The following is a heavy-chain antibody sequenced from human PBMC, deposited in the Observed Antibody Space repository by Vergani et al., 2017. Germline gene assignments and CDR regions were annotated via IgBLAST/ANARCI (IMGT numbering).Heavy chain of an antibody. CDR1: GFTFSSYW. D-gene: IGHD3-22*01. CDR3: ARGYYYDSSGYYCDY. CDR2: IKEDGSEK. J-gene: IGHJ4*02. Sequence: EVQLVESGGGLVQPGGSLRLSCAASGFTFSSYWMSWVRQAPGKGLEWVANIKEDGSEKYYVDSVKGRFTIFRDNAKNSLYLQMNSLRAEDTAVYYCARGYYYDSSGYYCDYWGQGTLVTVSS. V-gene: IGHV3-7*03.